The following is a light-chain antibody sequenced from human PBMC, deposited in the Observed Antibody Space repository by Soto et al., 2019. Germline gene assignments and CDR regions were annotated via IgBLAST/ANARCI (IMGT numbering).Light chain of an antibody. J-gene: IGKJ3*01. Sequence: EIVLTQSPGTLSLSPGERATLYCRASQNGASSYLAWYQHKPGQAPRLLIYGASSRATGIPDRFSGSGSGTDFTLTISRLEPEDFAVYYCHQYITSPFTFGPGTKVDIK. CDR1: QNGASSY. V-gene: IGKV3-20*01. CDR2: GAS. CDR3: HQYITSPFT.